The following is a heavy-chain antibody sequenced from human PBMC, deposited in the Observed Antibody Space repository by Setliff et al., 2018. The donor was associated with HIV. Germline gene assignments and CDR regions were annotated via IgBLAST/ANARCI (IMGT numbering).Heavy chain of an antibody. CDR3: ARGGSYKDY. V-gene: IGHV1-3*01. J-gene: IGHJ4*02. Sequence: ASVKVSCKASGYTLTELSMHWVRQAPGKGLEWMGWINAGNGNTKYSQKFQGRVTITRDTSASTAYMELSSLRSEDTAVYYCARGGSYKDYWGQGTLVTVSS. CDR1: GYTLTELS. D-gene: IGHD1-26*01. CDR2: INAGNGNT.